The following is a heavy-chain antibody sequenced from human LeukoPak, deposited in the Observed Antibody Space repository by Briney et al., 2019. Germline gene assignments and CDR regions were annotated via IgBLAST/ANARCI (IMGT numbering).Heavy chain of an antibody. J-gene: IGHJ6*03. Sequence: PSETLSLTCTVSGGSISSYYWSWIRQPAGKGLEWIGRIYTSGSTNYNPSLKSRVTMSVDTSKNQFSLKLSSVTAADTAVYYCARDRWGHCSSTSCYSYYYYMDVWGKGTTVTVSS. CDR1: GGSISSYY. D-gene: IGHD2-2*02. CDR2: IYTSGST. V-gene: IGHV4-4*07. CDR3: ARDRWGHCSSTSCYSYYYYMDV.